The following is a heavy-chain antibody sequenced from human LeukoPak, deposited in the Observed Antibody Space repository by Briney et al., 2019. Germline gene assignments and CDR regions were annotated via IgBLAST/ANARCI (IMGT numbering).Heavy chain of an antibody. J-gene: IGHJ2*01. V-gene: IGHV3-74*01. Sequence: GGSLILSCAASGFTFSSYWMHWVRQAPGKGLVWVSRINSDGSTTTYADSVKGRFTISRDNANNTLYLQMNSLSAEDTAVYYCARPSYPHWYFDLWGRGTLVIVSS. CDR1: GFTFSSYW. CDR2: INSDGSTT. CDR3: ARPSYPHWYFDL.